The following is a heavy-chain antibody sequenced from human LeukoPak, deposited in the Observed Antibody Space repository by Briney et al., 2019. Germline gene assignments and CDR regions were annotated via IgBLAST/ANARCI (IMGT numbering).Heavy chain of an antibody. CDR2: INAGNGNT. D-gene: IGHD3-10*01. Sequence: ASVKVSCKASGYTFTSYAMHWVRQAPGQRLEWMGWINAGNGNTKYSQKFQGRVTITRDTSASTAYMELSSLRSEDTAVYYCARVQEGSGSYYIGVFDYWGQGTLVTVSS. CDR1: GYTFTSYA. CDR3: ARVQEGSGSYYIGVFDY. V-gene: IGHV1-3*01. J-gene: IGHJ4*02.